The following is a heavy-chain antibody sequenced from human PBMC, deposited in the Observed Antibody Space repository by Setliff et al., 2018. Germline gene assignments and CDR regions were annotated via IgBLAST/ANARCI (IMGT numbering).Heavy chain of an antibody. CDR3: ARGAVMITFGGVIVMLYAFDI. D-gene: IGHD3-16*02. CDR1: GYTFTSYG. CDR2: ISAYNGNT. J-gene: IGHJ3*02. V-gene: IGHV1-18*01. Sequence: ASVKVSCKASGYTFTSYGISWVRQAPGQGLEWMGWISAYNGNTNYAQKLRGRVTMTTDTSTSTAYMELRSLSSDDTAVYYCARGAVMITFGGVIVMLYAFDIWGQGTMVTVSS.